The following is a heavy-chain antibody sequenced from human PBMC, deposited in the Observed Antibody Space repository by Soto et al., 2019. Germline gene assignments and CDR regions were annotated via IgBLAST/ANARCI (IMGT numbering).Heavy chain of an antibody. Sequence: SEALSLTCTVSGGSVSSGSYYWSWIRQPPWKGLEWIVYIDYSWSTNYNPSLNGRVAISLWTAEKQFSLELSSVTPADTAVYYCARATYYDFWSGYSNWFDPWGQGTLVTVSS. J-gene: IGHJ5*02. CDR3: ARATYYDFWSGYSNWFDP. D-gene: IGHD3-3*01. CDR1: GGSVSSGSYY. CDR2: IDYSWST. V-gene: IGHV4-61*01.